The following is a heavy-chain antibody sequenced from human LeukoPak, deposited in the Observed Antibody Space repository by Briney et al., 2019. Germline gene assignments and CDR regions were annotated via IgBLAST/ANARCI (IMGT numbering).Heavy chain of an antibody. J-gene: IGHJ4*02. CDR2: ISSSGSTI. CDR3: ATANYYGSGSYLNVAY. D-gene: IGHD3-10*01. CDR1: GFTFSDYY. Sequence: GGSLRLSCAASGFTFSDYYMSWIRQAPGKGLEWVSYISSSGSTIYYADSVKGRFTISRDNAKNSLYLQMNSLRAEDTAVYYCATANYYGSGSYLNVAYWGQGTLVTVSS. V-gene: IGHV3-11*04.